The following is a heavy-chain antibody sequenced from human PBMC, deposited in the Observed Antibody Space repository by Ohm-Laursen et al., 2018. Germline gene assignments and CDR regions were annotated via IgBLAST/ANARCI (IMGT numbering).Heavy chain of an antibody. CDR3: ARGYDFWSGRDY. J-gene: IGHJ4*02. CDR1: GYTFTSYD. CDR2: MNPNSGNT. V-gene: IGHV1-8*01. Sequence: VASVKVSCKASGYTFTSYDINWVRQATGQGLEWMGWMNPNSGNTGYAQKFQGRVTMTRNTSISTAYMELSSLRSEDTAVYYCARGYDFWSGRDYWGQGTLVTVSS. D-gene: IGHD3-3*01.